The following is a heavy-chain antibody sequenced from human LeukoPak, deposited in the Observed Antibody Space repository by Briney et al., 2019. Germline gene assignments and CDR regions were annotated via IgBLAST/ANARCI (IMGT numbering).Heavy chain of an antibody. V-gene: IGHV4-4*07. CDR3: AREVRAYGSESYHDWFDP. J-gene: IGHJ5*02. D-gene: IGHD3-10*01. CDR2: IYTSGST. Sequence: SETLSLTCTVSGGSISSYYWSWIRQPAGKGLEWIGRIYTSGSTNYNPSLKSRVTMSVDTSKNQFSLKLSSVTAADTAVYYCAREVRAYGSESYHDWFDPWGQGTLVTVSS. CDR1: GGSISSYY.